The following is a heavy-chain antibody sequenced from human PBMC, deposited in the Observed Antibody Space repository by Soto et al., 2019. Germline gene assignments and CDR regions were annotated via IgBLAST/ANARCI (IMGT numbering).Heavy chain of an antibody. CDR2: ISWNSGSI. Sequence: EVQLVESGGGLVQPGRSLRLSCAASGFTFDDYAMHWVRQAPGKGLEWVSGISWNSGSIGYADSVKGRFTISRDNAKNSLYLQMNSLRAEDMALYYCAKGYGPKTSVYFDYWGQGTLVTVSS. CDR1: GFTFDDYA. J-gene: IGHJ4*02. V-gene: IGHV3-9*03. CDR3: AKGYGPKTSVYFDY. D-gene: IGHD1-1*01.